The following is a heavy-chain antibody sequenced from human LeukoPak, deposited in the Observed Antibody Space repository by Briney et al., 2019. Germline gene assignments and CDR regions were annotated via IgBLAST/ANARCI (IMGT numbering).Heavy chain of an antibody. V-gene: IGHV4-61*02. CDR1: GGSISSGSYY. CDR3: ARDLGYSYGYWFDP. Sequence: SQTLSLTCTVSGGSISSGSYYWSWIRQPAGKGLEWIGRIYTSGSTNHNPSLKSRVTISVDTSKNQFSLKLSSVTAADTAVYYRARDLGYSYGYWFDPWGQGTLVTVSS. J-gene: IGHJ5*02. D-gene: IGHD5-18*01. CDR2: IYTSGST.